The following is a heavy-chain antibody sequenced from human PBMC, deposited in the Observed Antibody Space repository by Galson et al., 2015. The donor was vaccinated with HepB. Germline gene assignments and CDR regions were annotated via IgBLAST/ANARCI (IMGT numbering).Heavy chain of an antibody. J-gene: IGHJ4*02. V-gene: IGHV3-30*02. CDR2: IRYDGSNK. Sequence: SLRLSCAASGFTFSSYGTHWVRQAPGKGLEWVAFIRYDGSNKYYADSVKGRFTISRDNSKNTLYLQMNSLRAEDTAVYYCAKDGGRFGEFGGGRWYYFDYWGQGTLVTVSS. CDR3: AKDGGRFGEFGGGRWYYFDY. D-gene: IGHD3-10*01. CDR1: GFTFSSYG.